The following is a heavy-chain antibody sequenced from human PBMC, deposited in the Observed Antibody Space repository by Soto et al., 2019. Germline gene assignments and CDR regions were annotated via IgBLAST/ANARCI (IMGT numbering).Heavy chain of an antibody. Sequence: QITLKESGPTLVKPTQTLTLTCTFSGFSLSTSGVDVGWIRQPPGKALEWLALIYWDDDKRYSPSLKSRLTIAKGTSTNLVVLTMTNMVPLDTATYYYNHRRPLSISLEYPFDYWGQGTLVTVSS. D-gene: IGHD6-6*01. CDR1: GFSLSTSGVD. J-gene: IGHJ4*02. CDR2: IYWDDDK. CDR3: NHRRPLSISLEYPFDY. V-gene: IGHV2-5*02.